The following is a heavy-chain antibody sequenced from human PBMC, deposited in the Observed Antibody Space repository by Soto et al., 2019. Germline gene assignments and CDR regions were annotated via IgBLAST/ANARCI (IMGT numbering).Heavy chain of an antibody. J-gene: IGHJ6*02. V-gene: IGHV3-30*18. CDR1: GFIFSTYG. Sequence: QMQLVESGGGVVQPGRSLRVSCEASGFIFSTYGMHWVRQAPGKGLEWVAVISYDGRNKYYADSVRGRFTISRDNSKNTLHLQMHSLRGEDTAVYYCAKDTATAITSYYFYGMDVWGQGTTVTVSS. D-gene: IGHD5-12*01. CDR3: AKDTATAITSYYFYGMDV. CDR2: ISYDGRNK.